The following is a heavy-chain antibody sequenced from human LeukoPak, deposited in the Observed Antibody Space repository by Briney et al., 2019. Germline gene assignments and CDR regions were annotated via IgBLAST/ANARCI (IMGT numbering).Heavy chain of an antibody. CDR3: AKAAYYYGSGSYYYFDY. Sequence: GGSLRLPCAASGFTFDDYAMHWVRQAPGKGLEWVSGISWNSGSIGYADSVKGRFTISRDNAKNSLYLQMNSLRAEDMALYYCAKAAYYYGSGSYYYFDYWGQGTLVTVSS. V-gene: IGHV3-9*03. CDR1: GFTFDDYA. D-gene: IGHD3-10*01. CDR2: ISWNSGSI. J-gene: IGHJ4*02.